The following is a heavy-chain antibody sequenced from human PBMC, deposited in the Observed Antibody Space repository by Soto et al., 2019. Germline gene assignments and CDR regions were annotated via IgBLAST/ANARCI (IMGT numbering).Heavy chain of an antibody. J-gene: IGHJ3*02. CDR3: ARGPPSSSWFDAFDI. D-gene: IGHD6-13*01. Sequence: GXSLRLSCAASGFTLSSYWMHWFRQAPVKGLVWVSRINSDGSSTSYADSVKGRFTISRDNAKNTLYLQMNSLRAEDTAVYYCARGPPSSSWFDAFDIWGQGTMVTVSS. V-gene: IGHV3-74*01. CDR1: GFTLSSYW. CDR2: INSDGSST.